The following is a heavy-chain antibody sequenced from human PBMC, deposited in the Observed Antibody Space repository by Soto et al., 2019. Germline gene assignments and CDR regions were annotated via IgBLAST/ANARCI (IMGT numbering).Heavy chain of an antibody. J-gene: IGHJ4*02. Sequence: SETLSLTCAVSGGSISSGGYSWSWIRQPPGKGLEWIGYIYHSGSTYYNPSLKSRVTISVDRSKNQFSLKLSSVTAADTAVYYCAREEMAGYNRGLDYWGQGNLVPVSS. D-gene: IGHD5-12*01. CDR3: AREEMAGYNRGLDY. CDR2: IYHSGST. CDR1: GGSISSGGYS. V-gene: IGHV4-30-2*01.